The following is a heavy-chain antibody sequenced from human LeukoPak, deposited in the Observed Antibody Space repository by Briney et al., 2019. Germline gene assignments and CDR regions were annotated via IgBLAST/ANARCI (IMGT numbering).Heavy chain of an antibody. CDR3: ARGIFNAFDF. CDR1: GDSVSSNSAA. Sequence: SQTLSLTCAISGDSVSSNSAAWNWIRQSPSRGLEWLGRTYYRSKWYSDYGISVKSRIIINPDTSKNQFSLQLNSVTPEDSAMYFCARGIFNAFDFWGLGTMVTVSS. CDR2: TYYRSKWYS. J-gene: IGHJ3*01. V-gene: IGHV6-1*01.